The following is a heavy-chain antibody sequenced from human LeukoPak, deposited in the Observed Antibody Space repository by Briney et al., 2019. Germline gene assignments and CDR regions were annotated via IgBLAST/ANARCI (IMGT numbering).Heavy chain of an antibody. CDR1: GYTFTSYD. Sequence: ASVKVSCKASGYTFTSYDINWVRQATGQGLEWMGWMNPNSGNTGYAQKFQGRVTMTRNTSISTAYMELSSLRSEDTAVYYCARTRGLWFGDRRNGNWFDPWGQGTLVTVSS. J-gene: IGHJ5*02. V-gene: IGHV1-8*01. CDR2: MNPNSGNT. D-gene: IGHD3-10*01. CDR3: ARTRGLWFGDRRNGNWFDP.